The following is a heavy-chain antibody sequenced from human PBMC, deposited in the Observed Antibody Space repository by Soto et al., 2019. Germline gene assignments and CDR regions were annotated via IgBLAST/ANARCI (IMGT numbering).Heavy chain of an antibody. Sequence: ESGGGLVQPGGSLRLSCAASGFTFSSYWMSWVRQAPGKGLEWVANIKQDGSEKYYVDSVKGRFTISRDNAENSLFLQMSSLRAEETAVYYCARETVELATNGWGQGTLVTVSS. D-gene: IGHD5-12*01. J-gene: IGHJ4*02. CDR1: GFTFSSYW. V-gene: IGHV3-7*01. CDR3: ARETVELATNG. CDR2: IKQDGSEK.